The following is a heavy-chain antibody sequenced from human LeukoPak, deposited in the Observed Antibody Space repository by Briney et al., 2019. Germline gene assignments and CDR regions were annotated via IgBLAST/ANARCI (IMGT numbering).Heavy chain of an antibody. D-gene: IGHD2-15*01. CDR3: ARDWPGISLHFDL. CDR2: INPNTGDT. J-gene: IGHJ2*01. Sequence: ASVKVSCNASAVTFDSYYINWVRQAPGQGLEWMGWINPNTGDTNFAQKFQGRVAMTGDTSLSTAYMDLSRLTSDDTAVYYCARDWPGISLHFDLWGRGTLITVSS. V-gene: IGHV1-2*02. CDR1: AVTFDSYY.